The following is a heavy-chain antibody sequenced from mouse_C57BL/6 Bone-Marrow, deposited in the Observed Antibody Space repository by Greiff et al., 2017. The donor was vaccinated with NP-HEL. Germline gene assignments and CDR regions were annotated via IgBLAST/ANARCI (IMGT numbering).Heavy chain of an antibody. CDR3: ARHYYSNYFDY. J-gene: IGHJ2*01. V-gene: IGHV5-6*01. CDR2: ISSGGSYT. CDR1: GFTFSSYG. Sequence: EVQLVESGGALVKPGGSLKLSCAASGFTFSSYGMSWVRQTPDKRLGWVATISSGGSYTYYPDSVKGRFTISRDNAKNTLYLQMSSLKSEDTAMYYCARHYYSNYFDYWGQGTTLTVSS. D-gene: IGHD2-5*01.